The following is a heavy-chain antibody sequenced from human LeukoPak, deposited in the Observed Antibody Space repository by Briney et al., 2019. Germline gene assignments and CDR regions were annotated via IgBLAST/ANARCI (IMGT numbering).Heavy chain of an antibody. CDR2: ISSSSSTI. V-gene: IGHV3-48*01. Sequence: GGSLRLSCAASGFTFSSYSMNWVRQAPGKGLEWVSYISSSSSTIYYEDSVKGRFTISRDNAKNSLYLQMNSLRAEDTAVYYCARDRSGSRIDYWGQGTLVTVSS. CDR1: GFTFSSYS. J-gene: IGHJ4*02. D-gene: IGHD1-26*01. CDR3: ARDRSGSRIDY.